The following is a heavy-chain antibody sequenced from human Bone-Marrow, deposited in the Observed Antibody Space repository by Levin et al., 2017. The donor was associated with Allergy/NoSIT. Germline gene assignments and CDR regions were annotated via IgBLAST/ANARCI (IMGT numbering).Heavy chain of an antibody. CDR1: GGSISSGIFY. J-gene: IGHJ1*01. Sequence: SETLSLTSTVSGGSISSGIFYWSWIRQHPGKGLEWIGYIYDTGSTFYNPSLNSRVTISIDKSKNQFSLKLTSVTAADTAVYFCATQDMMATATYFQHWGQGALVTVSS. CDR3: ATQDMMATATYFQH. V-gene: IGHV4-31*03. D-gene: IGHD2-21*02. CDR2: IYDTGST.